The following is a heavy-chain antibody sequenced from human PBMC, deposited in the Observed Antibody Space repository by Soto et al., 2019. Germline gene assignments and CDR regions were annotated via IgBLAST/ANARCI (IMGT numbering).Heavy chain of an antibody. Sequence: ASVKVSCKASGYTFTSYAMHWVRRAPGQRLEWMGWINAGNGNTKYSQKFQGRVTITRDTSASTAYMELSSLRSEDTAVYYCARGGSGSYIPFYYYYGMDVWGQGTTVTVSS. J-gene: IGHJ6*02. CDR3: ARGGSGSYIPFYYYYGMDV. CDR1: GYTFTSYA. D-gene: IGHD3-10*01. V-gene: IGHV1-3*01. CDR2: INAGNGNT.